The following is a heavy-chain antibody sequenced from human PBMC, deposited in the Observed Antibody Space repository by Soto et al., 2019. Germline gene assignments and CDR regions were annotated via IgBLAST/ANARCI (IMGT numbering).Heavy chain of an antibody. Sequence: GSLRLSCEGSGFTFSRHALHWVRQAPGKGLEWVAVVSKDGSVKYWIESVKGRFTLSRDNSKNTVYLEMNSLRPEDTGVYYCVRSRSGAVADSFDLWGQGTLVTVYS. D-gene: IGHD3-10*01. CDR1: GFTFSRHA. CDR2: VSKDGSVK. V-gene: IGHV3-30-3*01. J-gene: IGHJ4*02. CDR3: VRSRSGAVADSFDL.